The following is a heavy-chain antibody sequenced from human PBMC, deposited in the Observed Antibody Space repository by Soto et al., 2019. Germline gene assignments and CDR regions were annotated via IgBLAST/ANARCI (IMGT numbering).Heavy chain of an antibody. CDR3: ARVDPVISGTDY. CDR2: INHSGST. D-gene: IGHD3-10*01. Sequence: SETLSLTCAVYGGSFSGYYWSWIRQPPGKGLEWIGEINHSGSTNYNPSLKSRVTISVDTSKNQFSLKLSSVTAADTAVYYCARVDPVISGTDYWGQGTLVTVSS. J-gene: IGHJ4*02. V-gene: IGHV4-34*01. CDR1: GGSFSGYY.